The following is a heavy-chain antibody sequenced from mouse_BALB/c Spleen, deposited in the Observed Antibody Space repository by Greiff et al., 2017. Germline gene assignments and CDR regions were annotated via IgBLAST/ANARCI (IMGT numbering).Heavy chain of an antibody. CDR1: GFTFSNYW. CDR2: IRLKSNNYAT. CDR3: TSDWDVYFDV. J-gene: IGHJ1*01. V-gene: IGHV6-6*02. Sequence: EVQGVESGGGLVQPGGSMKLSCVASGFTFSNYWMNWVRQSPEKGLEWVAEIRLKSNNYATHYAESVKGRFTISRDDSKSSVYLQMNNLRAEDTGIYYCTSDWDVYFDVWGAGTTVTVSS. D-gene: IGHD4-1*01.